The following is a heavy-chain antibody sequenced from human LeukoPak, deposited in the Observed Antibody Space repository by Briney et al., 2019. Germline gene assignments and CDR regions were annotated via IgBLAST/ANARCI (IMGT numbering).Heavy chain of an antibody. D-gene: IGHD2-2*01. CDR2: ISSSSSYI. J-gene: IGHJ6*04. Sequence: GGSLRLSCAASGYTFSSYSMNWFRRARGKGLEWASSISSSSSYIYCAESMKGRFTISKDNAKNSLYLQMNSLKAEDTAVYYCARDGSAARGHYYGMDVWGKGTTVTVSS. V-gene: IGHV3-21*01. CDR3: ARDGSAARGHYYGMDV. CDR1: GYTFSSYS.